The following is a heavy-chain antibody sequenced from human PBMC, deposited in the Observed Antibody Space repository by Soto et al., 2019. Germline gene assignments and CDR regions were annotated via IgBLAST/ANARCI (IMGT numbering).Heavy chain of an antibody. D-gene: IGHD6-25*01. CDR3: ARIGYHYYYYGMDV. J-gene: IGHJ6*02. CDR2: LIPILGIA. V-gene: IGHV1-69*02. Sequence: QVQLVQSGAEVKKPGSSVKVSCKASGGTFSSYTISWVRQAPGQGLEWMGRLIPILGIANYAQKFQGRVTITADKSTSTAYMELSSLRSEDTAVYYCARIGYHYYYYGMDVWGQGTTVTVSS. CDR1: GGTFSSYT.